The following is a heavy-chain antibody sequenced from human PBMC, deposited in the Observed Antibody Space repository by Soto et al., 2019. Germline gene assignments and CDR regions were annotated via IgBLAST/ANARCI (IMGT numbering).Heavy chain of an antibody. Sequence: QVQLVQSGAEVKKPGASVKVSCKASGYTFTSYGISWVRQAPGQGLEWMGWISAYNGNTNYAQKLQGRVTMTTDTSTSTAYMELRSLRSDDTAVYYCARRPLPHFFDDYIWGCGAFDIWGQGTMVTVSS. CDR2: ISAYNGNT. D-gene: IGHD3-16*01. CDR3: ARRPLPHFFDDYIWGCGAFDI. CDR1: GYTFTSYG. V-gene: IGHV1-18*01. J-gene: IGHJ3*02.